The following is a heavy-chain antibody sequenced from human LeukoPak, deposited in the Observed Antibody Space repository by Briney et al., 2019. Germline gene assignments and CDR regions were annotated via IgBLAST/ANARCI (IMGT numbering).Heavy chain of an antibody. CDR2: ISGSGGST. Sequence: GGSLRLSCAASGFTFSNYAMSWVRQAPGKGLEWVSAISGSGGSTYYADSVKGRFTISRDNSKNTLDLQLNSLRAEDTAVYYCATIWFGDKAYWGQGTLVTVSS. V-gene: IGHV3-23*01. J-gene: IGHJ4*02. D-gene: IGHD3-10*01. CDR1: GFTFSNYA. CDR3: ATIWFGDKAY.